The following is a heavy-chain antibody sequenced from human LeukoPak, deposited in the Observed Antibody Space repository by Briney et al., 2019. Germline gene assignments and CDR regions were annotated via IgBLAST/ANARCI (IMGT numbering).Heavy chain of an antibody. J-gene: IGHJ5*02. V-gene: IGHV3-48*03. CDR1: GFTFSSYE. CDR3: ARGGRRASNWFDP. D-gene: IGHD3-16*01. Sequence: GGSLRLSCAASGFTFSSYEMNWVRQAPGKGLEWVSYISSSGSTIYYADSVKGRFTISRDNAKNSLYLQMNSLRAEDTAVYYCARGGRRASNWFDPWGQGTLVTVSS. CDR2: ISSSGSTI.